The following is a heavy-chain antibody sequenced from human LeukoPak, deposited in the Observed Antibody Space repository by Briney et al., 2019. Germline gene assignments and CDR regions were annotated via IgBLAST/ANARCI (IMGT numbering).Heavy chain of an antibody. D-gene: IGHD3-16*02. CDR1: GGTFSGYA. V-gene: IGHV1-69*05. Sequence: ASVKVSCKASGGTFSGYAISWVRQAPGQGLEWMGGIIHIFGTANYAQKFQGRVTITTDESTSTAYMELSSLRSEDTAVYYCASNYAWGSYRPFDYWGQGTLVTVSS. J-gene: IGHJ4*02. CDR3: ASNYAWGSYRPFDY. CDR2: IIHIFGTA.